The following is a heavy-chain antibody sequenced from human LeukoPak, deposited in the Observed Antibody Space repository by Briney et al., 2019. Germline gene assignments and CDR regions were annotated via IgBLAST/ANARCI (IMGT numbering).Heavy chain of an antibody. CDR2: INSDGSST. Sequence: GGSLRLSCAASGFTLSSYWMHWVRQAPGKGLVWVSRINSDGSSTSYADSVKGRFTISRDNAKNSLYLQMNSLRAEDTAVYYCAELGITMIGGVWGKGTTVTISS. CDR3: AELGITMIGGV. J-gene: IGHJ6*04. CDR1: GFTLSSYW. D-gene: IGHD3-10*02. V-gene: IGHV3-74*01.